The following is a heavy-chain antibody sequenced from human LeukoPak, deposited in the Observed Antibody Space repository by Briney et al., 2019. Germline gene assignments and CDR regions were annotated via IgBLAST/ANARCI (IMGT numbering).Heavy chain of an antibody. Sequence: PGGSLRLSCAASGFTFSIYDMHWVRQAPGKGLEWVAFTRYDGSNKYYADSVKGRFTISRDNSKNTLYVQMNSLRGEDTGVYYCAKSLAAYYFFDYWGQGTLVTVSS. CDR2: TRYDGSNK. CDR3: AKSLAAYYFFDY. D-gene: IGHD3-16*01. J-gene: IGHJ4*02. V-gene: IGHV3-30*02. CDR1: GFTFSIYD.